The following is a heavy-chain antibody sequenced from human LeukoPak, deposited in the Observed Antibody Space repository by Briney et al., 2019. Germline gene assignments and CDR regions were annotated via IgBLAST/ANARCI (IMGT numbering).Heavy chain of an antibody. Sequence: PSETLSLTCTVSGGSLNSGGYYWSWVRQHPGTGLEWLGYIYYSGSTYYNPSLKSRVTISVDTSKNQFSLKLSSVTAADTAVYYCASAGEAADFDYWGQGTRVTVSS. J-gene: IGHJ4*02. D-gene: IGHD2-15*01. CDR2: IYYSGST. CDR1: GGSLNSGGYY. V-gene: IGHV4-31*03. CDR3: ASAGEAADFDY.